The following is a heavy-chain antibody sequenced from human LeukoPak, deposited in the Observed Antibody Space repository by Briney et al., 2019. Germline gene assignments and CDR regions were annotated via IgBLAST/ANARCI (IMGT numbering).Heavy chain of an antibody. Sequence: SETLSLTCTVSGGSISSGSYYWSWIRQPAGKGLEWIGRIYTSGSTNYNPSLKSRVTISVDTSKNQFSLKLSSVTAADTAVYYCARDAYCGGDCYSGVDAFDIWGQGTMVTVSS. CDR3: ARDAYCGGDCYSGVDAFDI. J-gene: IGHJ3*02. D-gene: IGHD2-21*02. V-gene: IGHV4-61*02. CDR1: GGSISSGSYY. CDR2: IYTSGST.